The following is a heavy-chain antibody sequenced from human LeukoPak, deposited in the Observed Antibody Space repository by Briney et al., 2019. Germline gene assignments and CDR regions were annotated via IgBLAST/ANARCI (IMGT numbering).Heavy chain of an antibody. Sequence: SETLSLTCTVSGGSISSYYWNWIRQPPGKGLEWIGYIYYSGSTNYNPSLRSRVTISVDTSKNQFSLKLSSVTAADTAVYYCARLDYYDSSGPGYYWGQGTLVTVFS. CDR3: ARLDYYDSSGPGYY. D-gene: IGHD3-22*01. CDR1: GGSISSYY. J-gene: IGHJ4*02. CDR2: IYYSGST. V-gene: IGHV4-59*01.